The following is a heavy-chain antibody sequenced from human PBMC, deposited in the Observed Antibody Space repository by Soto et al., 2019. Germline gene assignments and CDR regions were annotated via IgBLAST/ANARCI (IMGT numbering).Heavy chain of an antibody. CDR2: INHSGST. Sequence: QVQLQQWGAGLLKPSETLSLTYAVYGGSFSGYYWSWIRQPPGKGLEWIGEINHSGSTNYNPSLKSRVTISVDTSKNQFSLKLSSVTAADTAVYYCASRPKKTTTGLNEDYWGQGTLVTVSS. V-gene: IGHV4-34*01. D-gene: IGHD4-17*01. CDR1: GGSFSGYY. J-gene: IGHJ4*02. CDR3: ASRPKKTTTGLNEDY.